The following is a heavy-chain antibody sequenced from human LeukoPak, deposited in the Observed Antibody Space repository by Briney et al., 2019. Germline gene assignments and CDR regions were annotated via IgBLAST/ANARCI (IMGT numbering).Heavy chain of an antibody. J-gene: IGHJ6*03. CDR1: GFTFSSYE. D-gene: IGHD2-2*01. Sequence: RPGGSLRLSCAASGFTFSSYEMNWVRQAPGKGLEWVSSISSSSSYIYYADSVKGRFTISRDNAKNSLYLQMNSLRAEDTAVYYCARGGTYCSSTSCYAGYYYYYYYMDVWGKGTTVTISS. CDR3: ARGGTYCSSTSCYAGYYYYYYYMDV. V-gene: IGHV3-21*01. CDR2: ISSSSSYI.